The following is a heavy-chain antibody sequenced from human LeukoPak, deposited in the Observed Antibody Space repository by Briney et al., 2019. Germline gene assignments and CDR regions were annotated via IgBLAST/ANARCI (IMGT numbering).Heavy chain of an antibody. J-gene: IGHJ4*02. Sequence: ASVKGSCKASGGTFSSYAISWVRQAPGQGLEWMGGIIPIFGTANYAQKFQGRVTITADESTSTAYMELSSLRSEDTAVYYCARTAMVRGVIIIPRFDYWGQGTLVTVSS. CDR1: GGTFSSYA. V-gene: IGHV1-69*13. D-gene: IGHD3-10*01. CDR3: ARTAMVRGVIIIPRFDY. CDR2: IIPIFGTA.